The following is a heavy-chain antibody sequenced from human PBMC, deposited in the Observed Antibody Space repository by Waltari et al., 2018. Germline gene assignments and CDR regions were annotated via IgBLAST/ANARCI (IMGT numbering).Heavy chain of an antibody. V-gene: IGHV4-34*01. J-gene: IGHJ4*02. CDR3: GGGRATVVHRGNDY. D-gene: IGHD4-17*01. Sequence: QVQLQQWGAGLLKPSETLSLTCAVYGGSFSGYYWSWIRQPPGKGLEWIGEINHRGNTNHNPPLKSGGNITVEPAKNQFSLELSSGTAADTAVDCCGGGRATVVHRGNDYWGQGTLVTVSS. CDR2: INHRGNT. CDR1: GGSFSGYY.